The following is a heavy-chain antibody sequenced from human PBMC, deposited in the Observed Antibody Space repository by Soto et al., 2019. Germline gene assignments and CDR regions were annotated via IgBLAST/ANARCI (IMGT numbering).Heavy chain of an antibody. CDR3: ASYDFWSGSDY. CDR2: INHSGST. J-gene: IGHJ4*02. CDR1: GGSFSGYY. Sequence: TSETLSLTCAVYGGSFSGYYWSWIRQPPGKGLEWIGEINHSGSTNYNPSLKSRVTISVDTSKNQFSLKLSSVTAADTAVYYCASYDFWSGSDYWGQGTLVTVSS. V-gene: IGHV4-34*01. D-gene: IGHD3-3*01.